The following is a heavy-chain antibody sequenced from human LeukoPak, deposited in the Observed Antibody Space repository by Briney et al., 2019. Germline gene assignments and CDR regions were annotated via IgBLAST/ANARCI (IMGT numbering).Heavy chain of an antibody. D-gene: IGHD4-17*01. V-gene: IGHV3-23*01. CDR1: GFTLSIYV. J-gene: IGHJ4*02. CDR2: ISGRGVTT. CDR3: AKGRGTTVTAAANY. Sequence: PGGSLRLSCAASGFTLSIYVMSWVRQAPGKGLEWVSAISGRGVTTYYADSVKGRFTISRDNSKNTLFLQFNSLRADDTAVHYCAKGRGTTVTAAANYWGQGTLVTVSS.